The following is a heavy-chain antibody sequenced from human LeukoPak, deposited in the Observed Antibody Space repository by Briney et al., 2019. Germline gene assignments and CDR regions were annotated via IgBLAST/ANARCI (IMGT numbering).Heavy chain of an antibody. Sequence: SETLSLTCTLSGGSISSSRNYWSWIRHPPGKGLEWITSINYSGSTYYNPYLKSRVIISIDTSKSQFSLNLSSVTAADTAVYYCARSRTTMIRGSPNWSFDYWGQGILVSVSS. CDR2: INYSGST. CDR3: ARSRTTMIRGSPNWSFDY. CDR1: GGSISSSRNY. J-gene: IGHJ4*02. D-gene: IGHD3-10*01. V-gene: IGHV4-39*07.